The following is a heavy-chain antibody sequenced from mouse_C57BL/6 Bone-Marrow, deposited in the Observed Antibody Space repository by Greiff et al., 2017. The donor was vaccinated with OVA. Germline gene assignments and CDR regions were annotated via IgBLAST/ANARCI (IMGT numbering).Heavy chain of an antibody. J-gene: IGHJ1*03. CDR3: ARQPWTWYFDV. Sequence: EVKLVESGGGLVKPGGSLKLSCAASGFTFSSYTMSWVRQTPEKSLEWVATISGGGGNTYYPDSVKGRFTISRDNAKNTLYLQMSSLRSEDTALYYCARQPWTWYFDVWGTGTTVTVSS. V-gene: IGHV5-9*01. CDR2: ISGGGGNT. CDR1: GFTFSSYT.